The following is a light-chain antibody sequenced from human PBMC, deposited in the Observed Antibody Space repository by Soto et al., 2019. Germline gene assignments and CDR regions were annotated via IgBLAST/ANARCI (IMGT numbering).Light chain of an antibody. CDR2: AAS. CDR1: QGISSY. J-gene: IGKJ3*01. CDR3: QQLNSYPPF. Sequence: DIQLTQSPSFLSASVGDRVTITCRASQGISSYLAWYQQKPGKAPKLLIYAASTLQSGVPPRFSGSASGTEFPLTLSSLQPEDFATYYCQQLNSYPPFFGPGTKVDI. V-gene: IGKV1-9*01.